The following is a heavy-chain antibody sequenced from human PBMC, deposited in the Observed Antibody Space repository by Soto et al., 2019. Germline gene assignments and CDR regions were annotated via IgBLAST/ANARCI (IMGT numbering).Heavy chain of an antibody. J-gene: IGHJ6*02. Sequence: QVQLVQSGAEVKKPGSSVKVSCKASGGTFSSYTISWVRQAPGHGLEWMGRIIPILGIANYAQKFQGRVTITADKYTSTAYMELSSLRSEDTAVYYCARGLMVRGVITPFDYYGMDVWGQGTTVTVSS. CDR2: IIPILGIA. CDR1: GGTFSSYT. D-gene: IGHD3-10*01. CDR3: ARGLMVRGVITPFDYYGMDV. V-gene: IGHV1-69*02.